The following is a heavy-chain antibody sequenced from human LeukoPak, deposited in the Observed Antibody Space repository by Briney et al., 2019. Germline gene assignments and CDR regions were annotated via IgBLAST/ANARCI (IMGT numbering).Heavy chain of an antibody. CDR3: ARGGLLWFGELLYDY. D-gene: IGHD3-10*01. V-gene: IGHV1-2*02. J-gene: IGHJ4*02. Sequence: ASVKVSCKASGYTSTGYYMHWVRQAPGQGLEWMGWINPNSGGTNYAQKFQGRVTMTRDTSISTAYMELSRLRSDDTAVYYCARGGLLWFGELLYDYWGQGTLVTVSS. CDR1: GYTSTGYY. CDR2: INPNSGGT.